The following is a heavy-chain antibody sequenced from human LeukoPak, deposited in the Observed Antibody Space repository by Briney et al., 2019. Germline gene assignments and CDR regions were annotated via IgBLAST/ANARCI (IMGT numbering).Heavy chain of an antibody. J-gene: IGHJ6*02. V-gene: IGHV3-21*01. CDR2: ISSSSSYI. CDR3: ASERSYGMDV. Sequence: GGSLRLSCAASGFTFRNYWMHWVRQAPGKGLEWVSSISSSSSYIYYADSVKGRFTISRDNAKNSLYLQMNSLRAEDTAVYYCASERSYGMDVWGQGTTVTVSS. CDR1: GFTFRNYW.